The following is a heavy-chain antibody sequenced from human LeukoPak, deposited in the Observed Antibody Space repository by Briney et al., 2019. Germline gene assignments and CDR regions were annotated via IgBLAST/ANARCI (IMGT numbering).Heavy chain of an antibody. CDR1: GFTFSSYA. CDR2: ISGSGGST. CDR3: AKDSGTIFGVVIRWAYFDY. Sequence: GGSLRLSCAASGFTFSSYAMSWVRQAPGKGLEWVPAISGSGGSTYYADSVKGRFTISRDNSKNTLYLQMNSLRAEDTAVYYCAKDSGTIFGVVIRWAYFDYWGQGTLVTVSS. D-gene: IGHD3-3*01. J-gene: IGHJ4*02. V-gene: IGHV3-23*01.